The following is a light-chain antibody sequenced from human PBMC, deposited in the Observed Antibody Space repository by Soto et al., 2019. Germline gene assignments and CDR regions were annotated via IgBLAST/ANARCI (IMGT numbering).Light chain of an antibody. CDR3: QQSYSTPVT. Sequence: GDRVTITCRASHDISSALAWYQQKPGRAPKLLIYDASSLQSGVPSRFSGSGSGTDFTLTISSLQPEDFATYYCQQSYSTPVTFGQGTTGDIK. CDR1: HDISSA. CDR2: DAS. V-gene: IGKV1-39*01. J-gene: IGKJ1*01.